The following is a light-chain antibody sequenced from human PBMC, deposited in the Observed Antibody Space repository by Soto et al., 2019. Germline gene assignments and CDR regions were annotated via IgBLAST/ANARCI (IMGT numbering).Light chain of an antibody. CDR2: ADS. CDR1: ISNIGTNS. CDR3: AAWDDNLNGPL. Sequence: SVLTQPRSACGTPGQRVTISCSGDISNIGTNSVHWYQHLPGTAPKLVIYADSQRPSGVPDRFSGSKSGTSASLAISGLQSEDDADYLCAAWDDNLNGPLFGTGTKVTVL. V-gene: IGLV1-44*01. J-gene: IGLJ1*01.